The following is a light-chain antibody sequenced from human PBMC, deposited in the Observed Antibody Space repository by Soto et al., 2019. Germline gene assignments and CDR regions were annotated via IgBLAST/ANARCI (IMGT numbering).Light chain of an antibody. J-gene: IGKJ1*01. CDR1: QSISRN. V-gene: IGKV3D-15*01. Sequence: EIVMTQSPVTLSVSPGERATLSCRASQSISRNLAWYQQRPGQAPRLLISGASGRATGIPARFSGSGSETEFTLTISSLQSEDVAVYFRQQYIDWPWTFGQGTKVE. CDR2: GAS. CDR3: QQYIDWPWT.